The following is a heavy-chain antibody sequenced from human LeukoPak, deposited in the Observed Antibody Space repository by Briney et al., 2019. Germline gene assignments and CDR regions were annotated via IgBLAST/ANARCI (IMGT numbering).Heavy chain of an antibody. D-gene: IGHD1-26*01. V-gene: IGHV3-48*04. CDR3: ARAQVGAPTDL. J-gene: IGHJ5*02. CDR1: GFRFSTYS. Sequence: GPLRLSCTASGFRFSTYSMNWVRQAPGKGLEWVSYIVGSSSNIYYADSVKGRFTISRDNAKNSLYLQMDSLRAEDTAVYYCARAQVGAPTDLWGQGTLVTVSS. CDR2: IVGSSSNI.